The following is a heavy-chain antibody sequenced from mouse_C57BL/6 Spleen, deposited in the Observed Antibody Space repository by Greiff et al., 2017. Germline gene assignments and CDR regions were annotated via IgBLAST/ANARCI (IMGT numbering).Heavy chain of an antibody. V-gene: IGHV1-64*01. CDR3: AKGNYVGY. CDR1: GYTFTSYW. J-gene: IGHJ2*01. Sequence: VQLQQPGAELVKPGASVKLSCKASGYTFTSYWMPWVKQRPGQGLEWIGMIHPNSGSTNYNEKFKSKATLTVDKSASTAYMQLSSLTSEDSAIYDGAKGNYVGYWGQGTTLTVSS. CDR2: IHPNSGST.